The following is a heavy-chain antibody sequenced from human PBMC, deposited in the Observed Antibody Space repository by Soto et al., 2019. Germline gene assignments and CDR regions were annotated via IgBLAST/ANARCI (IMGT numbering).Heavy chain of an antibody. Sequence: GASVKVSCKASGYTFTGYYMHWVRQAPGQGLEWMGWINPNSGGTNYAQKFQGWVTMTRDTSISTAYMGLSRLRSDDTAVYYCARDHYYDSSGYYYSGFDYWGQGTLVTVSS. CDR2: INPNSGGT. D-gene: IGHD3-22*01. V-gene: IGHV1-2*04. CDR3: ARDHYYDSSGYYYSGFDY. J-gene: IGHJ4*02. CDR1: GYTFTGYY.